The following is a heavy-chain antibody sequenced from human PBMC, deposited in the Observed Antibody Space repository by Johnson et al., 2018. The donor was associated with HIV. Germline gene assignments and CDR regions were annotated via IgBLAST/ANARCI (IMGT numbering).Heavy chain of an antibody. Sequence: QEKLVESGGGLVQPGGSLKLSCAVSGFTFSDHYMSWIRQTPGKGLQWVSYISGSGSIIYSTDSVQGRFTISRDNVKNSLYLQMDSLRPEDTAVYYCARSRHGGIQPSDAFDVWGQGTMVTVSS. CDR2: ISGSGSII. D-gene: IGHD3-16*01. CDR3: ARSRHGGIQPSDAFDV. CDR1: GFTFSDHY. J-gene: IGHJ3*01. V-gene: IGHV3-11*04.